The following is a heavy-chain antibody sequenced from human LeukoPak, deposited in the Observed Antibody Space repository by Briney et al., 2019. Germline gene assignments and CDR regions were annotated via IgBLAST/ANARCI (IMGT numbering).Heavy chain of an antibody. D-gene: IGHD5-24*01. Sequence: SVKVSCKAAGGAFSSYAISWVRQAPGQGLEWMGGIIPIFGTANYAQKFQGRVTITTGESTSTAYMELSSLRSEDTAVYYCARGDGYNQGAFDIWGQGTMVTVSS. J-gene: IGHJ3*02. CDR3: ARGDGYNQGAFDI. CDR1: GGAFSSYA. V-gene: IGHV1-69*05. CDR2: IIPIFGTA.